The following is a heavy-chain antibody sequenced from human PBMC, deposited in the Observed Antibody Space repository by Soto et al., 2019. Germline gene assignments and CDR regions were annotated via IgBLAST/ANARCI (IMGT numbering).Heavy chain of an antibody. Sequence: PSETLSLTCTVSGGSMISYYWSWIRQPPGGGLEWIGFIYYAGSIKYNPSLNSRVTISVDTSTNQFSLTVTSVTAADTAVYYCARDKITGLFDYWGQGTLVTVSS. CDR2: IYYAGSI. J-gene: IGHJ4*02. CDR1: GGSMISYY. D-gene: IGHD2-8*02. CDR3: ARDKITGLFDY. V-gene: IGHV4-59*12.